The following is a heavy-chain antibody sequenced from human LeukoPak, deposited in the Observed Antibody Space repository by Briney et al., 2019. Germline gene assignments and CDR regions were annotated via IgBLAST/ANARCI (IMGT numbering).Heavy chain of an antibody. CDR3: ARNPHVVVAVAKIYWFDP. V-gene: IGHV4-38-2*02. CDR1: GYSITNGYY. J-gene: IGHJ5*02. D-gene: IGHD3-10*02. Sequence: SETLSLTCSVSGYSITNGYYWAWIRQPPGKGLEWIGSIDYSGSTYYNPSLKSRVTISVDTSKNQFSLKVSSVTAADTAVHYCARNPHVVVAVAKIYWFDPWGQGTLVTVSS. CDR2: IDYSGST.